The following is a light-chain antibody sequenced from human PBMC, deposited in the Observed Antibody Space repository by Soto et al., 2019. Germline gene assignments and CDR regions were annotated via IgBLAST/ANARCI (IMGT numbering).Light chain of an antibody. CDR1: QSVSSY. Sequence: EIVLTQSPATLSLSPGERATLSCRASQSVSSYLAWYQQKPGQAPRLLIYDASNRATGIPARFSGSGSGTDFTLTISRLEPEDFAVYYCQHRSKWPYTCXQGTKVDIK. CDR3: QHRSKWPYT. J-gene: IGKJ2*01. CDR2: DAS. V-gene: IGKV3-11*01.